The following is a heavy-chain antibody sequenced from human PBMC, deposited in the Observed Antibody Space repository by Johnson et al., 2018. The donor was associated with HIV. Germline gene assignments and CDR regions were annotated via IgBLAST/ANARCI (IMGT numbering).Heavy chain of an antibody. J-gene: IGHJ3*02. CDR1: GFTFDDHG. Sequence: VQLVESGGGLVRPGGSLRLSCVGSGFTFDDHGMRWVRQAPGKGLEWVSGISSIGGSTYYADSVRGRFTIARDDSKNTMYLQMNSLKTEDTAVYYCTTDYHVVFGGFDIWGQGTMVAVS. D-gene: IGHD4-23*01. CDR2: ISSIGGST. CDR3: TTDYHVVFGGFDI. V-gene: IGHV3-23*04.